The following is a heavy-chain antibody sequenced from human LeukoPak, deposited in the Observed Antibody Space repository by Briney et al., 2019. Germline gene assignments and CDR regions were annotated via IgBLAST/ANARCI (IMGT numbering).Heavy chain of an antibody. V-gene: IGHV4-59*08. CDR2: IYYSGST. Sequence: PSETLSLTCTVSGGSISSYYWSWIRQPPGKGLEWIGYIYYSGSTNYNPSLKSRVTISVDTSKNQFSLKLSSVTAADTAVYYCARYDFILISYFDLWGRGTLVTVSS. CDR1: GGSISSYY. CDR3: ARYDFILISYFDL. J-gene: IGHJ2*01. D-gene: IGHD3-3*01.